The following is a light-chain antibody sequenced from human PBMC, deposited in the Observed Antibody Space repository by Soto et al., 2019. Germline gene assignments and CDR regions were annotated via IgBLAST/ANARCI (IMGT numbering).Light chain of an antibody. CDR1: RNINRK. V-gene: IGKV3-15*01. CDR2: GAS. CDR3: QQDYDYPPII. J-gene: IGKJ4*01. Sequence: EIVMTQSPATLSVSPGERATLSCRASRNINRKLAWYQQKTGQAPRLHISGASTSATGIPGRFSGSGSGTEFNLTISSLQSEDVAVYYCQQDYDYPPIIFGGGTKVEIK.